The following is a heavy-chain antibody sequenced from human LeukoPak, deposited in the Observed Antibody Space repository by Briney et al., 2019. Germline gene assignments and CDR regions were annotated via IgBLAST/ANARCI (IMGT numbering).Heavy chain of an antibody. CDR1: GGSISSSSYY. V-gene: IGHV4-39*07. Sequence: NSSETLSLTCTVSGGSISSSSYYWGWIRQTPGKGLEWIGTLYYSGITYYNPSLKSRVTISVDTSKNQFSLKVSSVTAADTAVYYCASPALKVIGSDAFDLWGQGTMVTVSS. CDR2: LYYSGIT. J-gene: IGHJ3*01. D-gene: IGHD3-22*01. CDR3: ASPALKVIGSDAFDL.